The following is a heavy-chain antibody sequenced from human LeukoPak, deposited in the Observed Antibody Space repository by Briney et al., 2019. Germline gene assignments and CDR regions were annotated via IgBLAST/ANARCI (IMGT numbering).Heavy chain of an antibody. J-gene: IGHJ4*02. D-gene: IGHD6-13*01. CDR2: ISGSGSST. CDR3: AKDDRYSSSWSRGDY. V-gene: IGHV3-23*01. CDR1: GFTFSSYA. Sequence: GRSLRLSCAASGFTFSSYAMSWVRQAPGQGLEWVSAISGSGSSTYYADSVKGRFTISRDNSKNTLYLQMNSPRAEDTAVYYCAKDDRYSSSWSRGDYWGQGTLVTVSS.